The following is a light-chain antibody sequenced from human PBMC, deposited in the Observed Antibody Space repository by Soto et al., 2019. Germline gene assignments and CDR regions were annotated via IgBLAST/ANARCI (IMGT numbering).Light chain of an antibody. J-gene: IGKJ2*01. CDR3: QQYGSSRPNT. CDR2: GAS. V-gene: IGKV3-20*01. Sequence: EIVLTQSPGTLSLSPGERATLSCRASQSVDSSYLAWYQQKPGQAPRLLIYGASSKATGIPGRFSGSGSGTDFTLTISRLEPEDFAVYYCQQYGSSRPNTFGQGTKLEIK. CDR1: QSVDSSY.